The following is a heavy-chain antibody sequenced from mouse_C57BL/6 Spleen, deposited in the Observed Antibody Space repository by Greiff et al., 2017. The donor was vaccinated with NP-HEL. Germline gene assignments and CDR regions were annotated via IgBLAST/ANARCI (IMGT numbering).Heavy chain of an antibody. CDR1: GFTFSDYY. J-gene: IGHJ2*01. CDR2: INYDGSST. D-gene: IGHD4-1*01. V-gene: IGHV5-16*01. CDR3: ARGIGRGFDY. Sequence: EVKLVESEGGLVQPGSSMKLSCTASGFTFSDYYMAWVRQVPEKGLEWVANINYDGSSTYYLDSLKSRFIISRDNAKNILYLQMSSLKSEDTATYYCARGIGRGFDYWGQGTTLTVSS.